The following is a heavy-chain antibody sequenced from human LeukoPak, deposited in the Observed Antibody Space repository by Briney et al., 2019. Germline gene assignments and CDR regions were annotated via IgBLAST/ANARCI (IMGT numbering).Heavy chain of an antibody. CDR1: GFTFSSYA. CDR2: ISGSGGST. D-gene: IGHD3-3*01. J-gene: IGHJ5*02. Sequence: QAGGPLRLSCAASGFTFSSYAMSWVRQAPGKGLEWVSAISGSGGSTYYADSVKGRFTISRDNSKNTLYLQMNSLRAEDTAVYYCAKDGLRFLEWLLPEGDRFDPWGQGTLVTVSS. V-gene: IGHV3-23*01. CDR3: AKDGLRFLEWLLPEGDRFDP.